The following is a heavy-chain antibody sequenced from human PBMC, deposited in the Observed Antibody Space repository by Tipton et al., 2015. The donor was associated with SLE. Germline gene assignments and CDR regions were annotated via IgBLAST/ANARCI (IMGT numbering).Heavy chain of an antibody. Sequence: TLSLTCTVSGGSISSSSYNWGWIRQPPGKGLEWIGSFYYRGTAYYNPSLKSRVTISVDTSKNDFSLKVTSVTAPDTAVYYCARHSGYCSGGTCSFNWFDPWGQGILVTVSS. J-gene: IGHJ5*02. CDR2: FYYRGTA. CDR3: ARHSGYCSGGTCSFNWFDP. D-gene: IGHD2-15*01. CDR1: GGSISSSSYN. V-gene: IGHV4-39*02.